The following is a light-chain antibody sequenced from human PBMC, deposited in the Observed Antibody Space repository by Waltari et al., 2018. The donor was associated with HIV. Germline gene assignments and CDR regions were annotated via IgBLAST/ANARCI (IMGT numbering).Light chain of an antibody. J-gene: IGLJ3*02. V-gene: IGLV2-23*02. Sequence: QSALTQPASVSGSPGQSITISCTGTSNDLGRYDIVSWYQHQPGRAPKRIIYDVTKGPSGVSHRFSGSKSGATASLTISGLQAEDEADYYCCSYAGITTWVFGGGTKVTVL. CDR1: SNDLGRYDI. CDR3: CSYAGITTWV. CDR2: DVT.